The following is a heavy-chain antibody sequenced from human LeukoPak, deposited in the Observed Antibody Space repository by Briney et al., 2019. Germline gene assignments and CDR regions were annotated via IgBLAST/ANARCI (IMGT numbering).Heavy chain of an antibody. D-gene: IGHD3-10*01. CDR2: VYYSGST. V-gene: IGHV4-61*01. Sequence: SETLSLTCTVSGGSVSNASYYWSWIRQPPGEGLDWIGYVYYSGSTNYSPSLQSRVTVSVDTSKNQFSLKLTSATAADTAVYYCARVRYGSGSYYFDNWGQGTLVTVSS. J-gene: IGHJ4*02. CDR3: ARVRYGSGSYYFDN. CDR1: GGSVSNASYY.